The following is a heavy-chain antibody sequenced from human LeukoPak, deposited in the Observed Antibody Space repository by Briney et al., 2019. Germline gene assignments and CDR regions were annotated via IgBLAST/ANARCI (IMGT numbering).Heavy chain of an antibody. D-gene: IGHD3-10*01. J-gene: IGHJ4*02. CDR3: ARVLYGGRKTMVRGVSLLGY. CDR2: MNPNSGNT. Sequence: ASVKVSCKASGYTFTSYDINWARQATGQGLEWMGWMNPNSGNTGYAQKFQGRVTMTRNTSISTAYMELSSLRSEDTAVYYCARVLYGGRKTMVRGVSLLGYWGQGTLVTVSS. V-gene: IGHV1-8*01. CDR1: GYTFTSYD.